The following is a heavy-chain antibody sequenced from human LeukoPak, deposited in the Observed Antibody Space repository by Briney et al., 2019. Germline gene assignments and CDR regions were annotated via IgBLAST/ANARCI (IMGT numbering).Heavy chain of an antibody. J-gene: IGHJ3*02. Sequence: ASVKVSCKVSGYTLTELSMHWVRQAPGKGLDWMGGFDPEDGETIYAQKFQGRVTMTEDTSTDTAYMELSSLRSEDTAVYYCATPKYYYDSSGLGAFDIWGQGTMVTVSS. CDR3: ATPKYYYDSSGLGAFDI. V-gene: IGHV1-24*01. CDR1: GYTLTELS. CDR2: FDPEDGET. D-gene: IGHD3-22*01.